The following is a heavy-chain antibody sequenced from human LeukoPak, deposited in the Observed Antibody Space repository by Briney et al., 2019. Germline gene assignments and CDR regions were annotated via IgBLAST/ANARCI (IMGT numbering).Heavy chain of an antibody. V-gene: IGHV4-59*01. J-gene: IGHJ6*02. CDR1: GGSISSYY. CDR3: AREIEVPAAIDYYYYGMDV. CDR2: IYYSGST. D-gene: IGHD2-2*01. Sequence: SETLSLTCTVSGGSISSYYWSWIRQPPGKGLEWIGYIYYSGSTNYNPSLKSRVTISVDTSKNQFSLKLSSVTAADTAVYYCAREIEVPAAIDYYYYGMDVWGQGTTVTVSS.